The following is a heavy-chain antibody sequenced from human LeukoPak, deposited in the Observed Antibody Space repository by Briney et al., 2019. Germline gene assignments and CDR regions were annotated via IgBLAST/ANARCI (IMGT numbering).Heavy chain of an antibody. D-gene: IGHD2-2*01. Sequence: SETLSLTCAVYGGSFSGYYWSWIRQPPGKGLEWIGGINHSGSTNYNPSLKSRVTISVDTSKNQFSLKLSSVTAADTAVYYCARACTSCYGTAYYYYYYMDVWGKGTTVTVSS. CDR3: ARACTSCYGTAYYYYYYMDV. CDR2: INHSGST. CDR1: GGSFSGYY. V-gene: IGHV4-34*01. J-gene: IGHJ6*03.